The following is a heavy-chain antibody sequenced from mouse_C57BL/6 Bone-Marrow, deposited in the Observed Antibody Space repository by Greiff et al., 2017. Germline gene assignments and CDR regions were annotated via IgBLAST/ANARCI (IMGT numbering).Heavy chain of an antibody. CDR1: GFTFSDYG. V-gene: IGHV5-17*01. Sequence: EVQGVESGGGLVKPGGSLKLSCAASGFTFSDYGMHWVRQAPEKGLEWVAYISSGSSTNYYADTVKGRFTISRDKDKNTLFLKMTSRRSEDTAIYYSARGLVFDYWGQGTTLTVSS. D-gene: IGHD2-2*01. CDR2: ISSGSSTN. CDR3: ARGLVFDY. J-gene: IGHJ2*01.